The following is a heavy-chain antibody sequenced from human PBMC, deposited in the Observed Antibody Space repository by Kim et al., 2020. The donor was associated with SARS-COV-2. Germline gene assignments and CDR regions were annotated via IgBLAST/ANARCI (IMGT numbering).Heavy chain of an antibody. CDR1: GYTFTSYD. CDR3: VRGRRGTMIVVVIPYYYYNMDV. D-gene: IGHD3-22*01. Sequence: ASVKVSCKASGYTFTSYDINWVRQATGQGLEWMGWMNPNIGNTGYAQKFQGRVTMTRNTSISTAYMELSSLRSEDTAVYYCVRGRRGTMIVVVIPYYYYNMDVWGQGTTVTVSS. J-gene: IGHJ6*02. CDR2: MNPNIGNT. V-gene: IGHV1-8*01.